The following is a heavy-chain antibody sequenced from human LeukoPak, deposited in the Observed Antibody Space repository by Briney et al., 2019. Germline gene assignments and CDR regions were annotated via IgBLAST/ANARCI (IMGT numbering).Heavy chain of an antibody. CDR2: ISSIGSSI. CDR1: GFTFSDYY. J-gene: IGHJ5*02. Sequence: GGSLRLSCAASGFTFSDYYMRGIRQAPGKGREGGSDISSIGSSIYYADSLKGRFTISGDNAKNSLYLQINSLRAEDTAVYYCARDRRPVWFGEFCWFDPWGQGTLVTVSS. D-gene: IGHD3-10*01. V-gene: IGHV3-11*04. CDR3: ARDRRPVWFGEFCWFDP.